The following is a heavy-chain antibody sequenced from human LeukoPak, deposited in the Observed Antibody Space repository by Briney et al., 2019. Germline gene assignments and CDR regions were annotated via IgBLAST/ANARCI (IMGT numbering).Heavy chain of an antibody. CDR1: GGSISSSSYY. J-gene: IGHJ4*02. CDR3: ARHSLTLGGVRGIIDY. D-gene: IGHD3-10*01. V-gene: IGHV4-39*01. CDR2: VYNGGST. Sequence: PSETLSLTCTVSGGSISSSSYYWGWIRQPPGKGLEWIGSVYNGGSTAYNPSLKSRVTISVDTSKNQLSLGLSSVTAADTAAYYCARHSLTLGGVRGIIDYWGQGNLVTLSS.